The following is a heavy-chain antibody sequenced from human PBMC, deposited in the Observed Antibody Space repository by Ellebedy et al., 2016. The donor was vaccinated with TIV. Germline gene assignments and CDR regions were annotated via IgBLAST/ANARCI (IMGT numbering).Heavy chain of an antibody. CDR1: GFTFSSYA. J-gene: IGHJ5*02. CDR2: ISGSGGST. V-gene: IGHV3-23*01. D-gene: IGHD3-22*01. Sequence: GGSLRLSXAASGFTFSSYAMSWVRQAPGKGLEWVSAISGSGGSTYYADSVKGRFTISRDNSKNTLYLQMNSLRAEDTAVYYCARDGTPIHTYYYDSSGYWGTNWFDPWGQGTLVTVSS. CDR3: ARDGTPIHTYYYDSSGYWGTNWFDP.